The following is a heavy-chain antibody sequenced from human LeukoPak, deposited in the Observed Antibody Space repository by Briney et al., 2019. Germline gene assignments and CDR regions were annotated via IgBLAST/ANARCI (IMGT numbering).Heavy chain of an antibody. Sequence: GGSVRLSCAASGFTVSSNYISWVRQAPGTGLEWVSVIYCGGSTYYADFGKGRFTIYSDNSKNTLYLQMNSLRAEDTAVYYCAKGKLGGYDSSGYYSGLDYWGQGTLVTVS. CDR2: IYCGGST. V-gene: IGHV3-53*01. CDR1: GFTVSSNY. J-gene: IGHJ4*02. D-gene: IGHD3-22*01. CDR3: AKGKLGGYDSSGYYSGLDY.